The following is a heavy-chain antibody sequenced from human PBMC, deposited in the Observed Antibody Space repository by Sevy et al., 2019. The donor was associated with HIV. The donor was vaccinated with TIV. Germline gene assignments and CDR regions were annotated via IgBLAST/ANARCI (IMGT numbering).Heavy chain of an antibody. V-gene: IGHV5-51*01. J-gene: IGHJ4*02. CDR2: IYPGDSDT. Sequence: GESLKISCKGSGYSFTSYWIGRVRQMPGKGLEWMGIIYPGDSDTRYSPSFQGQVTISADKSISTAYLQWSSLKASDTAMYYCARRPRRDYYDFWSGYEPFDYWGQGTLFTVSS. D-gene: IGHD3-3*01. CDR3: ARRPRRDYYDFWSGYEPFDY. CDR1: GYSFTSYW.